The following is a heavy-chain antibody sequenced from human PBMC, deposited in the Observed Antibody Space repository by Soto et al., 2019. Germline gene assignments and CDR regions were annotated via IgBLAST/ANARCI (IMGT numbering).Heavy chain of an antibody. CDR1: GGCISSYY. CDR3: ARDSGYCISTRCYYYGMDV. V-gene: IGHV4-59*01. Sequence: SETLSLTCTVSGGCISSYYWSWIRQPPGKGLEWIGYIYYSGSTNYNPSLKSRVTISVDTSKNQFSLKLSSVTAADTAVYYCARDSGYCISTRCYYYGMDVWGQGTTVTVSS. D-gene: IGHD2-2*01. CDR2: IYYSGST. J-gene: IGHJ6*02.